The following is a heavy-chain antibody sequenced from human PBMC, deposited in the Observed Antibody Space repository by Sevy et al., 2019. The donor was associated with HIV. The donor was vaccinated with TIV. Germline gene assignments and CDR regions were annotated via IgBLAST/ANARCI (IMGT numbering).Heavy chain of an antibody. D-gene: IGHD2-21*02. CDR3: ARAHYKFCGGDCYLDY. CDR1: AFTFSNYW. V-gene: IGHV3-7*01. Sequence: GGSLRLSCAASAFTFSNYWMSWVRQAPGKGLEWVAKIKQDGSEKYYVDSVKGRFTISRDNAKNSLYLHMHSLRAEDTAVYYCARAHYKFCGGDCYLDYWGQGTLVTVSS. J-gene: IGHJ4*02. CDR2: IKQDGSEK.